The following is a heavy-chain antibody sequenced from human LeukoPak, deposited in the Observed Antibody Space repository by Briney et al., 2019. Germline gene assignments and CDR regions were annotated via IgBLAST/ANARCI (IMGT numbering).Heavy chain of an antibody. V-gene: IGHV3-48*03. J-gene: IGHJ6*02. D-gene: IGHD3-10*01. CDR1: GFTFSSYE. Sequence: GGSLRLSCAASGFTFSSYEMNWVRQAPGKGLEWVSYISSSGSTIYYADSVKCRFTISRDNAKNSLYLQMNSLRAEDTAVYYCARTYSYGSGSYSYGMDVWGQGTTVTVSS. CDR2: ISSSGSTI. CDR3: ARTYSYGSGSYSYGMDV.